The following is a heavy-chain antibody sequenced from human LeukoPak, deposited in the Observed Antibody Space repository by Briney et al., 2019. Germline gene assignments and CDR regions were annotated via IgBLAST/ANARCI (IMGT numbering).Heavy chain of an antibody. D-gene: IGHD2-21*01. Sequence: GGSLRLSCAASGFTFSNAWMSWVRQAPGKGLEWVGRIKSKTDGGTTDYAAPVKGRFTISRDDSKNTLYLQMNSLKTEDTAVYYCTTGTAPILYYFDYWGQGTLVTVSS. CDR2: IKSKTDGGTT. V-gene: IGHV3-15*01. CDR1: GFTFSNAW. J-gene: IGHJ4*02. CDR3: TTGTAPILYYFDY.